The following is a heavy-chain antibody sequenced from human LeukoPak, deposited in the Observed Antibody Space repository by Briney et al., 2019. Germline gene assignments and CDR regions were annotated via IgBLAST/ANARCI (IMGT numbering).Heavy chain of an antibody. D-gene: IGHD6-13*01. CDR3: ARVGSTWSYFDY. CDR2: MSGSSNYI. Sequence: GGSLRLSCAASGFTFSSYSMNWVRQAPGKGLEWVSFMSGSSNYIYYADSVKGRFTISRDNAKNSLYLQMYRLRAEDTAVYYCARVGSTWSYFDYWGQGTLVTVSS. J-gene: IGHJ4*02. V-gene: IGHV3-21*01. CDR1: GFTFSSYS.